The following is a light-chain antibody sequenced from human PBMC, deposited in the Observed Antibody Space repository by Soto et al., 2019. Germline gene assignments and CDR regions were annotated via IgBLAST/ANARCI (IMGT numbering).Light chain of an antibody. CDR3: SSYTTSSPRV. V-gene: IGLV2-14*01. Sequence: QSALTQPASVSGSPGQSITISCTGTSSDVGGYDYVSWYQHHPGKAPKLLIYEVSNRPSGVSNRFSGSKSGNTASLTISRIQAEDEADYYCSSYTTSSPRVFGGGTKLTVL. CDR1: SSDVGGYDY. J-gene: IGLJ2*01. CDR2: EVS.